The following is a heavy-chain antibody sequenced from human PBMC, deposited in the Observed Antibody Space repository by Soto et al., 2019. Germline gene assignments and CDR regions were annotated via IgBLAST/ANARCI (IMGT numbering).Heavy chain of an antibody. CDR3: ARVEAPFGKSLH. Sequence: ASVKVSCKTSGYTFNSYTIAWVRQAPGQGLEWLGWISPDDGNTEYEQKFQGRVTMTADTLTNNAYLELRSLKSDDTAIYYCARVEAPFGKSLHWGQGTPVTVSS. V-gene: IGHV1-18*01. CDR2: ISPDDGNT. CDR1: GYTFNSYT. D-gene: IGHD3-10*01. J-gene: IGHJ4*02.